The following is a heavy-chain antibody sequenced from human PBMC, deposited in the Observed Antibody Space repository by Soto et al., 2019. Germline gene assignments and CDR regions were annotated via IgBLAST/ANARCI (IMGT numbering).Heavy chain of an antibody. CDR3: AREPGYYGGNSGGMGGIDY. V-gene: IGHV1-46*01. D-gene: IGHD4-17*01. J-gene: IGHJ4*02. CDR2: INPSGGST. Sequence: GASVKVSCKASGYTFTSYYMHWVRQAPGQGLEWTGIINPSGGSTSYAQKFQGRVTMTRDTSTSTVYMELSSLRSEDTAVYYCAREPGYYGGNSGGMGGIDYWGQGTLVTVSS. CDR1: GYTFTSYY.